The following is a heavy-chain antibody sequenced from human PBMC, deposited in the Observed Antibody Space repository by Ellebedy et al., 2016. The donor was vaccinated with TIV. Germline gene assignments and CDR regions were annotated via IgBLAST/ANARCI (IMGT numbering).Heavy chain of an antibody. CDR3: AKVMWEWELLRGGFDY. Sequence: GGSLRLSXAASGFTFSSYGMHWVRQAPGKGLEWVAVISYDGSNKYYADSVKGRFTISRDNSKNTLYLQMNSLRAEDTAVYYCAKVMWEWELLRGGFDYWGQGTLVTVSS. CDR2: ISYDGSNK. V-gene: IGHV3-30*18. D-gene: IGHD1-26*01. CDR1: GFTFSSYG. J-gene: IGHJ4*02.